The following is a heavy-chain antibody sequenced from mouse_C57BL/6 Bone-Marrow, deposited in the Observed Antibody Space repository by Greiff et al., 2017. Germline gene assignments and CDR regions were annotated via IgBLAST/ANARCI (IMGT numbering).Heavy chain of an antibody. D-gene: IGHD2-4*01. J-gene: IGHJ3*01. Sequence: QVQLQQSGPELVRPGASVKISCKAPGYTFTGYWMQWVRQRPGQGLEWIGEIFPGSGSSYYNEKFKGKATLTVDKSSSTAYMQLSSLTSEDSAVYFCSRSDCCDVRFAYWGQGTPVTVSA. V-gene: IGHV1-56*01. CDR2: IFPGSGSS. CDR3: SRSDCCDVRFAY. CDR1: GYTFTGYW.